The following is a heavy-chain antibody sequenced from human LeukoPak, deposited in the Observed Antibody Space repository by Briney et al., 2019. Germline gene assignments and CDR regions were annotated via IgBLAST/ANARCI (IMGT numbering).Heavy chain of an antibody. J-gene: IGHJ4*02. CDR2: ISGSAHKI. Sequence: PGGSLRLSCVASGITFSNYAVSWVRQVPEKGLDWVSVISGSAHKIRYADSVKGRFTISRDNSENIVYLQMNNLRVEDTAVYYCAGRPTGYSSGYIHWGQGTLVTVSS. D-gene: IGHD5-18*01. CDR1: GITFSNYA. V-gene: IGHV3-23*01. CDR3: AGRPTGYSSGYIH.